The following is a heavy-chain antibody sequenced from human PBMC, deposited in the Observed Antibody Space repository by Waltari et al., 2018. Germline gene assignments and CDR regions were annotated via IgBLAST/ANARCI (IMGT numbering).Heavy chain of an antibody. J-gene: IGHJ2*01. CDR1: GYTFTGYY. V-gene: IGHV1-2*06. CDR3: ARACSGGSCYSGYFDL. D-gene: IGHD2-15*01. CDR2: INPNSGGT. Sequence: QVQLVQSGAEVKKPGASVKVSCKASGYTFTGYYMHWVRQAPAQGLEWMGRINPNSGGTNYAQKFQGRVTKTRDTSISTAYMELSRLRSDDTAVYYCARACSGGSCYSGYFDLWGRGTLVTVSS.